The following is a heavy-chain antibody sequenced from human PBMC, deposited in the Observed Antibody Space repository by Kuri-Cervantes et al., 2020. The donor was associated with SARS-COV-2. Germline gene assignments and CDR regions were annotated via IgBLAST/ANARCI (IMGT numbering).Heavy chain of an antibody. CDR2: ISGGGDRT. CDR3: AKDVAVGAHGVFDY. J-gene: IGHJ4*02. D-gene: IGHD1-26*01. V-gene: IGHV3-23*01. Sequence: GGSLRLSCVGTGFSFSNYHMSWVRQAPGKGLEWVSSISGGGDRTYYSDSVKGRFTISRDNSKNTLYLQMNSLRAEGTAVYYCAKDVAVGAHGVFDYWGQGTLVTVSS. CDR1: GFSFSNYH.